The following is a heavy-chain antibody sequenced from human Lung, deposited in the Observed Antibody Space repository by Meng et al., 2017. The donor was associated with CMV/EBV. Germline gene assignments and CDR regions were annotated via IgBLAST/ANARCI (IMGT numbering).Heavy chain of an antibody. CDR3: AKVYQWLLLGPFDY. V-gene: IGHV3-23*01. D-gene: IGHD3-22*01. CDR2: ISGSGGKT. CDR1: RFTFSSYA. Sequence: GESXKISCAASRFTFSSYAMTWVRQAPGKGLEWVSVISGSGGKTHYADSVKGRFTISRDNSKNTLFLQMNSLRAEDTAVYYCAKVYQWLLLGPFDYWGQGTXVTVSS. J-gene: IGHJ4*02.